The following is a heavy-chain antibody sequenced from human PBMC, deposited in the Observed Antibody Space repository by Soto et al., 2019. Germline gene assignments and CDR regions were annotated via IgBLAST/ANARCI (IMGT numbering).Heavy chain of an antibody. D-gene: IGHD3-22*01. CDR1: GYTFTIYA. J-gene: IGHJ4*02. CDR3: ARGGGYYYWDDY. V-gene: IGHV1-3*01. Sequence: ASVKFSCKASGYTFTIYAMHWVRQAPGQRLEWMGWINAGNGNTKYSQKFQGRVTITRDTSASTAYMELSSLRSEDTAVYYCARGGGYYYWDDYWGQGTLVTVSS. CDR2: INAGNGNT.